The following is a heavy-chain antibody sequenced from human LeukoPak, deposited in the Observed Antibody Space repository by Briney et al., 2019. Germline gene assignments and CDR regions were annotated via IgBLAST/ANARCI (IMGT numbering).Heavy chain of an antibody. Sequence: GGSLRLSCAASGFTFSSYEMNWVRQAPGMGLEWVSYISSSGSTIYYADSVKGRFTISRDNAKNSLYLQMNSLRAEDTAVYYCASGLYQLPDYWGQGTLVTVSS. D-gene: IGHD2-2*01. CDR1: GFTFSSYE. CDR3: ASGLYQLPDY. V-gene: IGHV3-48*03. CDR2: ISSSGSTI. J-gene: IGHJ4*02.